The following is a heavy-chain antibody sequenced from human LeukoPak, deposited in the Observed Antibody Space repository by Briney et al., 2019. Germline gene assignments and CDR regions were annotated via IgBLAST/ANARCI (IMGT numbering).Heavy chain of an antibody. D-gene: IGHD3-10*01. CDR3: ARPPGRTGAFDI. J-gene: IGHJ3*02. CDR1: GFTFSSYS. CDR2: ISGDSRYI. Sequence: PGGSLRLSCAASGFTFSSYSMNWVRQAPGKGLEWVSAISGDSRYIYYADSVRGRFTISRDNSKNTLYLQMNSLRAEDTAVYYCARPPGRTGAFDIWGQGTMVTVSS. V-gene: IGHV3-21*04.